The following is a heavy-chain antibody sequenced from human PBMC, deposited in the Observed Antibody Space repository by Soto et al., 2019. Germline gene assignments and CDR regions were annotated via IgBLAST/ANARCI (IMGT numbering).Heavy chain of an antibody. J-gene: IGHJ4*02. CDR2: ISASNGNR. CDR3: VRDPQRNDY. CDR1: GYDFSSYG. Sequence: QVQLVQSGAEVKKPGASVKVSCKASGYDFSSYGISWVRQAPGQGLEWMGWISASNGNRDYAQQFQGGVTMTSDTSRTTAYMELRSLRSDDTAVYYCVRDPQRNDYWGQGTLVNVSS. D-gene: IGHD2-2*01. V-gene: IGHV1-18*04.